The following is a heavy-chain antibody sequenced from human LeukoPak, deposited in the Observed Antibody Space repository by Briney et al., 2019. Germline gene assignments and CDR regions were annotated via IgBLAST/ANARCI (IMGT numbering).Heavy chain of an antibody. J-gene: IGHJ4*02. D-gene: IGHD1-26*01. CDR3: VSFSYSGYYDH. CDR2: IHHSGNT. CDR1: GGSISSDYYY. V-gene: IGHV4-30-4*08. Sequence: PSETLSLTCAVSGGSISSDYYYWSWIRQPPGKGLEWIGYIHHSGNTYYNPSLKSRLIISVDTSKNQFSLKLTSVTAADTAVYHCVSFSYSGYYDHWGQGILVTVSS.